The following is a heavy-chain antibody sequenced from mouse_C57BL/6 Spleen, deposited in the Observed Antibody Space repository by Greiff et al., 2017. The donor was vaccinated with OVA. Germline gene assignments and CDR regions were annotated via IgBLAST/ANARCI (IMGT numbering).Heavy chain of an antibody. J-gene: IGHJ3*01. CDR2: INPSRGYT. D-gene: IGHD2-4*01. Sequence: QVHLKQSGAELAKPGASVKLSCKASGYTFTSYWMHWVKQRPGQGLEWIGYINPSRGYTKYNQKFKDKATLTADKSSSTAYMQLSSLTYEDSAVYYWASGDYDGPSWFAYWGQGTLVTVSA. CDR1: GYTFTSYW. V-gene: IGHV1-7*01. CDR3: ASGDYDGPSWFAY.